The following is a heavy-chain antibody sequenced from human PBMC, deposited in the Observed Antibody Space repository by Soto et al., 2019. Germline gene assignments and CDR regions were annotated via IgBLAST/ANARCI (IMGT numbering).Heavy chain of an antibody. CDR3: ARVMAYEQQLVPFDY. D-gene: IGHD6-13*01. CDR2: VNPHTGGT. V-gene: IGHV1-2*02. J-gene: IGHJ4*02. CDR1: GYTFIGHY. Sequence: QVQLVQSGAEVKKPGASVKVSCKTSGYTFIGHYLNWVRQAPGQGLEWMGWVNPHTGGTHYAQKFDGRVTMTRDPSTYTAYMELSGLKFDDTATYFCARVMAYEQQLVPFDYWGQGTLVTVSS.